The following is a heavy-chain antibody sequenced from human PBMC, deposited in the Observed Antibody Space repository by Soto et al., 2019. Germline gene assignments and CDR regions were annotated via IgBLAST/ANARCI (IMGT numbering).Heavy chain of an antibody. J-gene: IGHJ6*02. Sequence: ASGKDPCKASGYTCVNHDMHWVRQTPGQGLEWMGIINPSGGSTSYAQKFQGRVTMTRDTSTSTVYMELSSLRSEDTAVYYCARSGRWELRGGYYYYGMDVWGQGTTVTVSS. V-gene: IGHV1-46*01. CDR2: INPSGGST. CDR1: GYTCVNHD. CDR3: ARSGRWELRGGYYYYGMDV. D-gene: IGHD1-26*01.